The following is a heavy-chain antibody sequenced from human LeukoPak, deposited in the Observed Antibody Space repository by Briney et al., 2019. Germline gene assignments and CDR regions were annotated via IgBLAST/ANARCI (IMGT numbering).Heavy chain of an antibody. J-gene: IGHJ6*03. V-gene: IGHV3-23*01. CDR2: IRSSGSST. D-gene: IGHD1-26*01. CDR1: GFTFSNYA. Sequence: PGGSMRLSCVASGFTFSNYAMSWVRQAPGKGLEWVLGIRSSGSSTFFADHVKGRFTIARDNAKSSLYLQMNTLQAEDTAVYYCARRATGSSSLFYYYMDVWGKGTTVSVSS. CDR3: ARRATGSSSLFYYYMDV.